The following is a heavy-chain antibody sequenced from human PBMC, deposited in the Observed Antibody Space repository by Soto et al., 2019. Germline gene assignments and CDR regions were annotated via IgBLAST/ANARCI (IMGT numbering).Heavy chain of an antibody. V-gene: IGHV2-5*02. CDR3: PPSVTLPPPSRWFDP. J-gene: IGHJ5*02. CDR2: IYWDDDK. D-gene: IGHD3-16*01. CDR1: WFSLSIIGVG. Sequence: SGPTLVNPTQTLTLTCPFPWFSLSIIGVGVGGIRQPPGKALEWLALIYWDDDKRYSPSLKSRLTITKDTSKNQVVLTMTNMDPVDTATYYCPPSVTLPPPSRWFDPWGQGTLLSV.